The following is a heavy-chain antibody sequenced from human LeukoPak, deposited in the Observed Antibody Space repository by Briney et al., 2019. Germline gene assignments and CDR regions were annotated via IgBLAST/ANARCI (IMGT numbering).Heavy chain of an antibody. J-gene: IGHJ3*02. CDR2: IRSKAYGGTT. V-gene: IGHV3-49*04. CDR1: GFTFGDYA. D-gene: IGHD3-16*02. Sequence: AGGSLRLSCTASGFTFGDYAMSWVRQAPGKGLEWVGFIRSKAYGGTTEYAASVKGRFTISRDDSKSIAYLQMNSLKTEDTAVYYCTRIWGELSDAFDIWGQGTMVTVSS. CDR3: TRIWGELSDAFDI.